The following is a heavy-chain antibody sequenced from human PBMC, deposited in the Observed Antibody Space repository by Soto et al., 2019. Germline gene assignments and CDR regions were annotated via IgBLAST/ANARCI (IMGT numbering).Heavy chain of an antibody. V-gene: IGHV3-30-3*01. Sequence: SPSLSGAASGLTFGTYAMHWVRQAPGKGLEWVAVISYDGTNKYYADSVKGRFTISRDSSKNTVYLQMNSLRAEDTAVYFCARGDSLSFLDYWGQGTLVTVSS. CDR1: GLTFGTYA. CDR2: ISYDGTNK. J-gene: IGHJ4*02. D-gene: IGHD2-15*01. CDR3: ARGDSLSFLDY.